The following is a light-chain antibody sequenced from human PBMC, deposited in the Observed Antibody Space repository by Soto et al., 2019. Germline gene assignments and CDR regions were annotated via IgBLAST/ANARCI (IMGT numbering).Light chain of an antibody. J-gene: IGKJ1*01. CDR1: QSFTTSQ. V-gene: IGKV3-20*01. Sequence: EIVLTQSPGTLSLSPGERATLFCRASQSFTTSQLAWYQQRPGQAPRVLIFGASRRATGIPDRFSGSGSGTDFTLTISRLEPEDSAVYCCQQYASSPRTFGQGTTVEIK. CDR2: GAS. CDR3: QQYASSPRT.